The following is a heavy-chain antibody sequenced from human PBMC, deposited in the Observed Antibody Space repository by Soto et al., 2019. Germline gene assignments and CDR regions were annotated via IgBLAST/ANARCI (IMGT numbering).Heavy chain of an antibody. D-gene: IGHD3-3*01. V-gene: IGHV3-64*01. J-gene: IGHJ4*02. CDR1: GFTFSSYA. Sequence: GGSLRLSCAASGFTFSSYAMHWVRQAPGKGLEYVSAINSNGGSTYYANSVKGRFTISRDNSKSTLYLQMGSLRVEDMAVYYCARVAFYDFWSGYYKYFDYWGQGTLVTVSS. CDR2: INSNGGST. CDR3: ARVAFYDFWSGYYKYFDY.